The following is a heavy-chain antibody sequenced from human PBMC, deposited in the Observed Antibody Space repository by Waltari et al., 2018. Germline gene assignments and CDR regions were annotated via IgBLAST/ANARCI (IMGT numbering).Heavy chain of an antibody. Sequence: EVQLLESGGGLVQPGGSLRLSCAASGFTFSSYAMSWVRQAPGKGLGWVSAISGSGGSTDYADSGKGRFTISRDNSKNTLYLQMNSLRAEDTAVYYCAKIGKGGETGTTNYYYGMDVWGQGTTVTVSS. CDR1: GFTFSSYA. CDR2: ISGSGGST. D-gene: IGHD1-7*01. J-gene: IGHJ6*02. CDR3: AKIGKGGETGTTNYYYGMDV. V-gene: IGHV3-23*01.